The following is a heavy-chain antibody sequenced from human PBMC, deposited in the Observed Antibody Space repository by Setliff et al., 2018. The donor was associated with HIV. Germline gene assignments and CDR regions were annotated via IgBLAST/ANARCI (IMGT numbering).Heavy chain of an antibody. CDR3: ATLDPSGGNFLAY. D-gene: IGHD2-21*02. J-gene: IGHJ4*02. CDR1: GVSITSYF. CDR2: IHASGKT. Sequence: SETLSLTCTVSGVSITSYFWSWIRQPPGKGLEWIGYIHASGKTNYNPSLKSRVTLALDTSEIHFSLHLTSVTAADTAVYYCATLDPSGGNFLAYWGQGTLVTVSS. V-gene: IGHV4-4*09.